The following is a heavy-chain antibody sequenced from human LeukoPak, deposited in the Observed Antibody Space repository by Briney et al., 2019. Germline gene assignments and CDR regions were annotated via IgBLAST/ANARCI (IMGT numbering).Heavy chain of an antibody. V-gene: IGHV1-8*01. CDR3: ARSLWVGSSWYNYYYYYGMDV. D-gene: IGHD6-13*01. CDR2: MKPNSYNT. CDR1: GYTFTSYD. J-gene: IGHJ6*02. Sequence: GASLKLSCKASGYTFTSYDINCVRQATGQGLEWRAWMKPNSYNTGFAQKFQGRVTMTRNTSISTAYMELSSLRSEDTAVYYCARSLWVGSSWYNYYYYYGMDVWGQGTTVTVSS.